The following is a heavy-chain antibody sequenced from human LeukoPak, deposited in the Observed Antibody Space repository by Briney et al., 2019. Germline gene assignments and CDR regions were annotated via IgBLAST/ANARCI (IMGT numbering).Heavy chain of an antibody. J-gene: IGHJ6*02. CDR2: TYYRSKWYN. CDR3: GSGLTSRGLDV. V-gene: IGHV6-1*01. D-gene: IGHD3-9*01. CDR1: GHSVSINSAA. Sequence: SQTLSLTCAISGHSVSINSAAWVWIRQSPSRGLEWLGRTYYRSKWYNDYAVSMKSRITINPDTSKDQFSLQLNSVDLEEPGVYYWGSGLTSRGLDVWGQGTTVTVSS.